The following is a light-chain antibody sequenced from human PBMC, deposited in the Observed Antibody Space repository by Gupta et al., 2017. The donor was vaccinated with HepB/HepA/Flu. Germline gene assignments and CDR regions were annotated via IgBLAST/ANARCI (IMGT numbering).Light chain of an antibody. V-gene: IGKV4-1*01. Sequence: DIVITQSPYSLAVSVGERATINCKSSQSVLYSSNNKNYLCWYQQKPGQPPKLLIYWASTRESGVPDRFSGSGSGTDFTLTISSLQAEDVAVYYCQQYYSTPETFGQGTKVEIK. CDR1: QSVLYSSNNKNY. CDR2: WAS. J-gene: IGKJ1*01. CDR3: QQYYSTPET.